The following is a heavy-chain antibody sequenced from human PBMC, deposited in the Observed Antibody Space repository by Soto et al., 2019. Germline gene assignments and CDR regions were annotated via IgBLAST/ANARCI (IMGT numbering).Heavy chain of an antibody. CDR1: GYTFTSYY. V-gene: IGHV1-46*01. D-gene: IGHD2-21*02. CDR3: ARDIVVVTATLASGMDV. J-gene: IGHJ6*02. CDR2: INPRGGST. Sequence: QVQLVQSGAEVKKPGASVKVSCKASGYTFTSYYMHWVRQAPGKGLEWMGIINPRGGSTSYAQKFKGRATMTRDTSTSTVDMELSSLRSEDTAVYYGARDIVVVTATLASGMDVWGQGTTVTVSS.